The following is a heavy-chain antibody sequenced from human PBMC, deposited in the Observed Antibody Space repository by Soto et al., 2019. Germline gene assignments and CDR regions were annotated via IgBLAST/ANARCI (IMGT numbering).Heavy chain of an antibody. Sequence: SEPMSLTCTVSGDSIITYYWSWIRQPPGKGLEWIGYIYYSGDTKYNPSLKSRVTISVDTPKNQFSLKLSSVTAADTAVYYCVRSKTGELSPIANWGQGTPVTVSS. V-gene: IGHV4-59*01. CDR2: IYYSGDT. CDR1: GDSIITYY. J-gene: IGHJ4*02. CDR3: VRSKTGELSPIAN. D-gene: IGHD7-27*01.